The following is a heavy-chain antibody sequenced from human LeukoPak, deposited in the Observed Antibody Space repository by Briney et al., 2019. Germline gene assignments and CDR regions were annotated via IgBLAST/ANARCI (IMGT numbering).Heavy chain of an antibody. CDR1: GGSISSGGYY. Sequence: SETLSLTCTVSGGSISSGGYYWSWIRQHPGKGLEWIGYIYYSGSTYYNPPLKSRVTISVDTSKNQFSLKLSSVTAADTAVYYCARVSMVRGVIITDDAFDIWGQGTMVTVSS. CDR3: ARVSMVRGVIITDDAFDI. J-gene: IGHJ3*02. V-gene: IGHV4-31*03. CDR2: IYYSGST. D-gene: IGHD3-10*01.